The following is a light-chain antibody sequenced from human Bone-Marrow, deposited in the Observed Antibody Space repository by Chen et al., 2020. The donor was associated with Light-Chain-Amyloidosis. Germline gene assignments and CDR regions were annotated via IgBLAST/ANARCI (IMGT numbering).Light chain of an antibody. J-gene: IGKJ1*01. V-gene: IGKV3-15*01. CDR1: QSVSGN. CDR2: GAS. Sequence: IVMTQSPATLSVSPGERATLSCRASQSVSGNLAWYPQKPGQAPRLLIHGASTRATGIPARFSGSGSETEFTLTISSLQSEDFAVYYCQQYNDWPRTFGQGTKVDIK. CDR3: QQYNDWPRT.